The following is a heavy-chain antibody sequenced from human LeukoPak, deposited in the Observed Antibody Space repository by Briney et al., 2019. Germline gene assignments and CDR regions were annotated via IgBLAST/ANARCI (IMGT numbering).Heavy chain of an antibody. J-gene: IGHJ6*03. D-gene: IGHD2-2*01. CDR2: IIPIFGTA. Sequence: ASVKVSCKASVGTFSSYAISWVRQAPGQGLEWMGGIIPIFGTANYAQKFQGRVTITADESTSTAYMELSSLRSEDTAVYYCARPTAASPYYYYHMDVWGKGTTVTVSS. CDR1: VGTFSSYA. V-gene: IGHV1-69*01. CDR3: ARPTAASPYYYYHMDV.